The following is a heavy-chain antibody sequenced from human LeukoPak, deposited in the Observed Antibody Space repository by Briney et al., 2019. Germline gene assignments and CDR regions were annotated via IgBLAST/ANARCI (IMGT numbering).Heavy chain of an antibody. V-gene: IGHV1-69*04. CDR2: IISILGIA. J-gene: IGHJ6*02. D-gene: IGHD3-3*01. CDR3: ARGSGITIFGVVVAPLTGHPQRDYYGMDV. CDR1: GGTFSSYA. Sequence: ASVKVSCKASGGTFSSYAISWVRQAPGQGLEWMGRIISILGIANYAQKFQGRVTITADKSTSTAYMELSSLRSEDTAVYYCARGSGITIFGVVVAPLTGHPQRDYYGMDVWGQGTTVTVSS.